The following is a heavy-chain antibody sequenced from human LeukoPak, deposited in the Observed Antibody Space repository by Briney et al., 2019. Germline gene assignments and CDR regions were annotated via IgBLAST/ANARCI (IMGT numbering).Heavy chain of an antibody. D-gene: IGHD6-6*01. CDR1: GGSISSGGYY. CDR2: IYYSGST. J-gene: IGHJ6*02. CDR3: ARMSIAARPWYYGMDV. Sequence: PSQTLSLTCTVSGGSISSGGYYWNWIRQHPGKGLEWIGYIYYSGSTHSNPSLKSRLTISVDTSKDQFSLKLSSVTAADTAVYYCARMSIAARPWYYGMDVWGQGTTVTVS. V-gene: IGHV4-31*03.